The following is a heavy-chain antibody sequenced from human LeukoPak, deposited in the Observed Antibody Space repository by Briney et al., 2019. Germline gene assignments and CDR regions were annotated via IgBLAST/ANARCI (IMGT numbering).Heavy chain of an antibody. D-gene: IGHD2-15*01. CDR1: GYTFTSYY. V-gene: IGHV1-46*01. Sequence: ASVKVSCKASGYTFTSYYMHWVRQAPGQGLEWMGIINPSGGSTSYAQKFQGRVTMTRDTSTSTVYMELSSLRSEDTAVYYRARAGMLDCSGGSCYQEPSDYWGQGNLVTVSS. CDR3: ARAGMLDCSGGSCYQEPSDY. CDR2: INPSGGST. J-gene: IGHJ4*02.